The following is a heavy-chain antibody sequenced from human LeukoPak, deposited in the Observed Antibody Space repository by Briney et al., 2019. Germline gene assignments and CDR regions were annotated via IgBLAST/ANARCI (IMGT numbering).Heavy chain of an antibody. CDR1: GGTFSSYA. CDR3: ARDRTASGCFDY. D-gene: IGHD3-10*01. CDR2: IIPIFGTA. V-gene: IGHV1-69*13. Sequence: GASVKVSCKASGGTFSSYAISWVRQAPGQGLEWMGGIIPIFGTANYAQKFQGRVTITADESTSTAYMELSSLRSEDTAVYYCARDRTASGCFDYWGQGTLVTVSS. J-gene: IGHJ4*02.